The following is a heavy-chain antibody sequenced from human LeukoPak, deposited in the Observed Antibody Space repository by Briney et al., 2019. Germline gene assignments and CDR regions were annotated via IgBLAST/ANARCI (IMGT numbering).Heavy chain of an antibody. Sequence: GASVKVSCKASGYTFTGYYMHWVRQAPGQGLEWMGWISAYNGNTNYAQKLQGRVTMTTDTSTSTAYMELRSLRSDDTAVYYCARDRDTIGYDSSGYYWGFDYWGQGTLVTVSS. CDR3: ARDRDTIGYDSSGYYWGFDY. CDR1: GYTFTGYY. V-gene: IGHV1-18*04. D-gene: IGHD3-22*01. J-gene: IGHJ4*02. CDR2: ISAYNGNT.